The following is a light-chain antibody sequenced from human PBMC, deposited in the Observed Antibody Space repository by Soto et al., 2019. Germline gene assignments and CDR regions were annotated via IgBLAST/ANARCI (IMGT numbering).Light chain of an antibody. J-gene: IGKJ1*01. CDR2: GAS. Sequence: EIVLTQSPGTLSLSPGERATLSCRASQSVSSSYLAWYQQKPGQAPRLLIYGASSRATDIPDRFSGSGSGTDFTLTISRLESEDFAVYYCQQYGSSPQTFGQGTKVDIK. CDR3: QQYGSSPQT. V-gene: IGKV3-20*01. CDR1: QSVSSSY.